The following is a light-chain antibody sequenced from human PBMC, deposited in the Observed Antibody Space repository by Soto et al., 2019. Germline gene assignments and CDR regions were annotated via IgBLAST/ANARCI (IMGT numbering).Light chain of an antibody. CDR1: SSNIGTNT. CDR3: AGWDDSVNGWV. J-gene: IGLJ3*02. CDR2: SNN. V-gene: IGLV1-44*01. Sequence: QAVVIQPPSASGTPGQRVTISCSGTSSNIGTNTVNWYQHFPGTAPKLLIYSNNHRPSGVPFRFSGSKSGTSASLAISGLQSEDEADYSCAGWDDSVNGWVFGGGTKLTVL.